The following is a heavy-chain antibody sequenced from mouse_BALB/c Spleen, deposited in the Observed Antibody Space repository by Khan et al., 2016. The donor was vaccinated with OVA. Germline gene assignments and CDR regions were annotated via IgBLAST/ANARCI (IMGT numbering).Heavy chain of an antibody. V-gene: IGHV5-9-3*01. CDR1: GFTISSFA. Sequence: EVELVESGGGVVKPGGSLKLSCSASGFTISSFAISRVRQTPEKRLEWVATISSGCHYTFYTDSVKGRFTISSDKARNTLYLQMSSMRSEDTAMYYSARSLVGYYGMDYWGRGTSVTVSS. CDR3: ARSLVGYYGMDY. J-gene: IGHJ4*01. CDR2: ISSGCHYT. D-gene: IGHD2-2*01.